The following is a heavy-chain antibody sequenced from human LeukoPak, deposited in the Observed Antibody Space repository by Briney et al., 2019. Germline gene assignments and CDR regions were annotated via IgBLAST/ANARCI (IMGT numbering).Heavy chain of an antibody. CDR3: AKDHGLNGRGAAGTSDEY. V-gene: IGHV3-23*01. D-gene: IGHD6-13*01. J-gene: IGHJ4*02. Sequence: GGSLRLSCAASGFPFSTYAMSWVRQAPGKGLEWVSTISSSGGSTYYADSVKGRFIISRDTAKSTLYLQLSSLRAEDTAVYYCAKDHGLNGRGAAGTSDEYWGQGTLVTVSS. CDR2: ISSSGGST. CDR1: GFPFSTYA.